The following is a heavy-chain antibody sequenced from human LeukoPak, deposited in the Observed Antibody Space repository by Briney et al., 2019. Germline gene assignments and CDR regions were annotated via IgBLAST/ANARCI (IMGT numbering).Heavy chain of an antibody. V-gene: IGHV4-39*02. Sequence: SETLSLTCTVSGGSISSSRYYWGWIRQPPGKGLEWIGSIHYRGSTYYTSSLKSRVIISVDASKNQFSLKLTSATAADTAVYYCATDFDNTGLQGFDPWGQGTLVTVSS. D-gene: IGHD2-8*02. J-gene: IGHJ5*02. CDR1: GGSISSSRYY. CDR3: ATDFDNTGLQGFDP. CDR2: IHYRGST.